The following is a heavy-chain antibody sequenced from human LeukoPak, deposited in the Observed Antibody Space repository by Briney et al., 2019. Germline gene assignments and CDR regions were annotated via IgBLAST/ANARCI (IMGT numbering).Heavy chain of an antibody. CDR2: SYTGGNT. CDR3: ARGDDSGYYDYFDY. Sequence: AGGSLRLSCAASGFAVYSHYLSWVRQAPGKGLEWVSTSYTGGNTYYAASVKGRFTISRDFSKNTLYLQMNSLRAEDTAVYYCARGDDSGYYDYFDYWGQGTLVTVSS. J-gene: IGHJ4*02. CDR1: GFAVYSHY. V-gene: IGHV3-53*01. D-gene: IGHD3-22*01.